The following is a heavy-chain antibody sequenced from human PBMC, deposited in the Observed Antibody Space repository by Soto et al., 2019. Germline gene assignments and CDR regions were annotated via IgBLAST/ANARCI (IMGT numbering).Heavy chain of an antibody. J-gene: IGHJ3*02. Sequence: GSLRLSCAASGFTFSSYAMSWVRQAPGKGLEWVSAISGSGGSTYYADSVKGRFTISRDNSKNTLYLQMNSLRAEDTAVYYCAKGPTYDSSGYHAFDIWGQGTMVTVSS. CDR1: GFTFSSYA. D-gene: IGHD3-22*01. CDR3: AKGPTYDSSGYHAFDI. CDR2: ISGSGGST. V-gene: IGHV3-23*01.